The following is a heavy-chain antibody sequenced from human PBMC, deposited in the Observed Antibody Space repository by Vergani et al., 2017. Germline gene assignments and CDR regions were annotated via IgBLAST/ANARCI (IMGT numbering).Heavy chain of an antibody. J-gene: IGHJ6*02. CDR3: ARGFWSGPYYGMDV. CDR2: IYTSGST. V-gene: IGHV4-61*02. D-gene: IGHD3-3*01. CDR1: GGSISSGSYY. Sequence: QVQLQQWGAGLLKPSQTLSLTCTVSGGSISSGSYYWSWIRQPAGKGLEWIGRIYTSGSTNYNPSLKSRVTISVDTSKNQFSLKLSSVTAADTAVYYCARGFWSGPYYGMDVWGQGTTVTVSS.